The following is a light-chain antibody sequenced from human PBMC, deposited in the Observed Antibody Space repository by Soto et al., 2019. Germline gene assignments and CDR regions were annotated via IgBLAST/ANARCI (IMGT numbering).Light chain of an antibody. J-gene: IGLJ1*01. V-gene: IGLV2-11*01. CDR1: SSDVGGYNY. Sequence: QSALTQPRSVSGSPGQSVTISCTGTSSDVGGYNYVSWYQQHPGKAPELMIYDVSKRPSGVPDRFSGSKSGNTASLTISGLQAEDEADYYCCSYAGSTYVFGTGTKVTVL. CDR2: DVS. CDR3: CSYAGSTYV.